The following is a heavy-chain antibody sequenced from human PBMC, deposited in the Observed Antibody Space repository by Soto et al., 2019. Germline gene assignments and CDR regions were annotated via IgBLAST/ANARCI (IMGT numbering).Heavy chain of an antibody. V-gene: IGHV4-34*01. CDR1: GGSFSGYY. CDR3: ARGLRERGYYSGMDV. D-gene: IGHD3-16*01. J-gene: IGHJ6*02. Sequence: QVQLQQWGAGLLKPSETLSLTCAVYGGSFSGYYWSWIRQPPGKGLEWIGEINHGGRANYNPSLKSRVNITVSSSKIRYSLELSSVAAADTAVYCGARGLRERGYYSGMDVWGQGTTVTVSS. CDR2: INHGGRA.